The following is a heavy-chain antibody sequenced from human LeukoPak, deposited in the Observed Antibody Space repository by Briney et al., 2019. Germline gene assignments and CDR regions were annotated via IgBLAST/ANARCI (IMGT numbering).Heavy chain of an antibody. V-gene: IGHV3-48*01. CDR3: ARVDPFDY. CDR2: ISTTSSTI. J-gene: IGHJ4*02. D-gene: IGHD3-9*01. CDR1: GFTFSSYS. Sequence: PGGSLRLSCAASGFTFSSYSMNWVRQAPGKGLEWVSFISTTSSTIYYADSVKGRFTISRDNAKNSLYLQMTSLRAEDTAVYYCARVDPFDYWGQGTVVLVSS.